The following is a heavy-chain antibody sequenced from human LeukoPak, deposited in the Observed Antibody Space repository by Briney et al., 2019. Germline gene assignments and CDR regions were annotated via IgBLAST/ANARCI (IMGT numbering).Heavy chain of an antibody. CDR3: ASWFGQQYFDY. J-gene: IGHJ4*02. D-gene: IGHD3-10*01. V-gene: IGHV3-11*03. CDR2: ISSSSVYT. Sequence: GGSLRLSCAASGFTFSDYYMSWIRQAPGKGLEWISYISSSSVYTNYADSVKGRFTISRDNAKNSLYLQMNSLRAEDTAVYFCASWFGQQYFDYWGQGTLVTVSS. CDR1: GFTFSDYY.